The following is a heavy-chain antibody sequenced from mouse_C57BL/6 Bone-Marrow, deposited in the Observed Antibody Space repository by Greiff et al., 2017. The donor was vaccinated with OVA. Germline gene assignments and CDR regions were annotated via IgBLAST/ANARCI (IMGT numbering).Heavy chain of an antibody. D-gene: IGHD2-3*01. V-gene: IGHV3-6*01. CDR2: ISYDGSN. CDR1: GYSITSGYY. J-gene: IGHJ3*01. Sequence: VQLKESGPGLVKPSQSLSLTCSVTGYSITSGYYWNWIRQFPGNKLEWMGYISYDGSNNYNPSLKNRISITRDTSKNQFFLKLNSVTTEDTATYYSARRLLLWFACWGQGTLVTVSA. CDR3: ARRLLLWFAC.